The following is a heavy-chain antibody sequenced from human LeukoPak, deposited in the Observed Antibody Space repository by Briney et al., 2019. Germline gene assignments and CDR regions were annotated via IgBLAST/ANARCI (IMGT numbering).Heavy chain of an antibody. V-gene: IGHV3-33*01. Sequence: GGSLRLSCAASGFTLSSYGMHWVRQAPGKGLERVAVIWYDGTNKYYADSVKGRFTISRDKSKNTLDLQMNSLRVEDTAVYYCARDPGPTLVRGVISYFDYWGQGTLVTVSS. CDR3: ARDPGPTLVRGVISYFDY. J-gene: IGHJ4*02. D-gene: IGHD3-10*01. CDR2: IWYDGTNK. CDR1: GFTLSSYG.